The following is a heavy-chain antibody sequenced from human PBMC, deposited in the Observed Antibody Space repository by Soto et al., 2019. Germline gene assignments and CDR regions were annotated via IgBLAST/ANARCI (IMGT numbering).Heavy chain of an antibody. CDR2: ISGSGGST. V-gene: IGHV3-23*01. D-gene: IGHD3-3*01. Sequence: GGSLRLSCAASGFTFSSYAMSWVRQAPGKGLEWVSAISGSGGSTYYADSVKGRFTISRDNSKNTLYLQMNSLRAEDTAVYYCAKDQPITIFGVVTPFDYWGQGTLVTVSS. CDR3: AKDQPITIFGVVTPFDY. CDR1: GFTFSSYA. J-gene: IGHJ4*02.